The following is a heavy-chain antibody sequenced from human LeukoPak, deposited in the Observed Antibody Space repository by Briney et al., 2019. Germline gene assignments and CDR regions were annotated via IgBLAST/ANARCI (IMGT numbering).Heavy chain of an antibody. CDR3: AKDTSIGKYCTNGVCSPFDY. V-gene: IGHV3-23*01. J-gene: IGHJ4*02. CDR2: ISDSGDYT. Sequence: GGSLRLSCAGSGFTFSSYAMSWVRQAPGQGLEWVSVISDSGDYTSYADSVRGRFTISRDNSRNTLYLQMISLRPEETAVYYCAKDTSIGKYCTNGVCSPFDYWGQGTLVTVSS. CDR1: GFTFSSYA. D-gene: IGHD2-8*01.